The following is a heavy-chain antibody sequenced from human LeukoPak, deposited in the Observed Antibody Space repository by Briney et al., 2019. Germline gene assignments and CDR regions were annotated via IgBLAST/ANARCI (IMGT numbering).Heavy chain of an antibody. V-gene: IGHV3-23*01. CDR2: ISGSGGST. Sequence: GGSLRLSCAASGFTFSSYAMSWVRQAPEKGLEWVSAISGSGGSTYYADSVKGRFTISRDNSKNTLFLQMNSLRAEDTAVYYCAREFRSYGRYYFDYWGQGTLVTVSS. CDR3: AREFRSYGRYYFDY. D-gene: IGHD1-26*01. CDR1: GFTFSSYA. J-gene: IGHJ4*02.